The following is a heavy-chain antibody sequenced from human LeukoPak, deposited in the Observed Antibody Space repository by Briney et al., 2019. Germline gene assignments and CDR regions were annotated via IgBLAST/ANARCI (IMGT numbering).Heavy chain of an antibody. CDR2: IYDSGST. CDR3: ARHGSGWSFDY. Sequence: PSETLSLTCTVSGSISSYYWSWIRQPPGKGLEWIGYIYDSGSTNYNPSLKTRVTMSIDTSKNQFSLNLSSVTAADTAVYYCARHGSGWSFDYWGQGTLVTVSS. CDR1: GSISSYY. D-gene: IGHD6-19*01. V-gene: IGHV4-59*01. J-gene: IGHJ4*02.